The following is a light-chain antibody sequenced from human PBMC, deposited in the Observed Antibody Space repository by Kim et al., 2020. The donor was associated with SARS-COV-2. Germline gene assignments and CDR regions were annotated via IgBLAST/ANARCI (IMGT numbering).Light chain of an antibody. V-gene: IGKV1-5*03. J-gene: IGKJ2*01. CDR2: KAS. CDR1: QSISSW. CDR3: QQYNSYSYT. Sequence: SSSLGDRFTITCRASQSISSWLAWYQQKPGKAPKLLIYKASSLESGVPSRFSGSGSGTEFTLTISSLQPDDFATYYCQQYNSYSYTFGQGTKLEI.